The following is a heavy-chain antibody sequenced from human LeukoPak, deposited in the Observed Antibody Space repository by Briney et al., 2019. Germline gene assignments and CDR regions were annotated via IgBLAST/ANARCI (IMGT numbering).Heavy chain of an antibody. J-gene: IGHJ4*02. CDR3: ARAPYSSSWYIFDH. Sequence: GGSLRLSCAASGFIFSTYTIHWTRQAPGKGLEWVAVISYDGVNKYYADSVKGRFTISRDNSKNTLSLQMNSLTVEDTAVYYCARAPYSSSWYIFDHWGQGTLVTVSS. CDR1: GFIFSTYT. D-gene: IGHD6-13*01. V-gene: IGHV3-30*04. CDR2: ISYDGVNK.